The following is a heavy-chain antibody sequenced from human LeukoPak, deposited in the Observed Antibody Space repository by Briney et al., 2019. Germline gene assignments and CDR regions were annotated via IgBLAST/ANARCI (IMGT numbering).Heavy chain of an antibody. V-gene: IGHV3-23*01. D-gene: IGHD1-1*01. CDR1: GFTLSSFA. CDR2: ISASSGDYI. J-gene: IGHJ4*02. Sequence: GGSVRLSCATSGFTLSSFAMAWVRQTPGKGLQWVAAISASSGDYIFYEDSVKGRFTISRDNSKSTVYLEMRDVRAEDTATYFCAYTGFTPLAYFDYWGQGALVTVSS. CDR3: AYTGFTPLAYFDY.